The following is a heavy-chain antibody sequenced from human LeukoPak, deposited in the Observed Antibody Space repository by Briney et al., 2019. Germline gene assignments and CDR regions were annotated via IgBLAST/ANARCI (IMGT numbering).Heavy chain of an antibody. CDR3: ARVAGSNVLRYFDWLSLGAFDI. J-gene: IGHJ3*02. D-gene: IGHD3-9*01. CDR2: IYYSGST. CDR1: GGSISSYY. Sequence: SETLSLTCTVSGGSISSYYWSWIRQPPGKGLEWIGYIYYSGSTNYNPSLKSRVTISVDTSKNQFSLKLSSVTAADTAVYYCARVAGSNVLRYFDWLSLGAFDIWGQGTMVTVSS. V-gene: IGHV4-59*01.